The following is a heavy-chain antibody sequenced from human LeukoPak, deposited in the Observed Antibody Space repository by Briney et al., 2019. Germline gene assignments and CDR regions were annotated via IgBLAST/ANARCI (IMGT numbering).Heavy chain of an antibody. CDR3: ARVQGSSTSPAWY. CDR2: ISSSSSYI. D-gene: IGHD2-2*01. V-gene: IGHV3-21*01. J-gene: IGHJ4*02. Sequence: GGSLRLSCAASGFTFDDYAMHWVRQAPGKGLEWVSSISSSSSYIYYADSVKGRFTISRDNAKNSLYLQMNSLRAEDTAVYYCARVQGSSTSPAWYWGQGTLVTVSS. CDR1: GFTFDDYA.